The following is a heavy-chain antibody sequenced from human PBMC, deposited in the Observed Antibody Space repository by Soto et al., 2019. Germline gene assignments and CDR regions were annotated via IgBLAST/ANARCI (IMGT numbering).Heavy chain of an antibody. J-gene: IGHJ6*03. CDR3: ARDPRKWLPGPYYYYYMDV. Sequence: GGSLRLSCAASGFTFSSYSMNWVRQAPGKGLEWVSYISSSSSTIYYADSVKGRFTISRDNAKNSLYLQMNSLRAEDTAVYYCARDPRKWLPGPYYYYYMDVWGKGTTVTVSS. CDR2: ISSSSSTI. CDR1: GFTFSSYS. V-gene: IGHV3-48*01. D-gene: IGHD5-12*01.